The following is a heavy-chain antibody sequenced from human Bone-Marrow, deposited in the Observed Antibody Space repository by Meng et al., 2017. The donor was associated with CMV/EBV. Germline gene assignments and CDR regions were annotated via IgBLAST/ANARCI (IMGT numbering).Heavy chain of an antibody. CDR1: GFTFSRYS. V-gene: IGHV3-21*01. CDR2: ITATSDYI. D-gene: IGHD3-3*01. Sequence: GESLKISCLASGFTFSRYSMDWVRHVPGKGLEWVASITATSDYIHYGDSVRGRFTISRDNAKNSLSLQMDGLRAEDTAVYYCARDAVNYDFWSGHPGVNWFDPWGQGTLVTVSS. CDR3: ARDAVNYDFWSGHPGVNWFDP. J-gene: IGHJ5*02.